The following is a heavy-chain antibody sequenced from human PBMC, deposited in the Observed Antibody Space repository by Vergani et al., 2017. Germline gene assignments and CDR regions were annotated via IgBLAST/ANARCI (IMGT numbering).Heavy chain of an antibody. J-gene: IGHJ2*01. CDR2: INPKSGGT. D-gene: IGHD1-26*01. Sequence: QVQVVQSGAEVKKSGASVKVSCKASGYIFTGHYMNWVRQAPGQGLEWMGWINPKSGGTNHAQKFQGRVTMTRDTSFSTAYMELSRLRSDDTAIYYCARGWEDSDGGTPPGYFDLWGRGTLVTVSS. V-gene: IGHV1-2*02. CDR3: ARGWEDSDGGTPPGYFDL. CDR1: GYIFTGHY.